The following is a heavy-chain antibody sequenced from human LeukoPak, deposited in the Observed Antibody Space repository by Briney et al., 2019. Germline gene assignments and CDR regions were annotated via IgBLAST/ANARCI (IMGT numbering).Heavy chain of an antibody. CDR3: ARMRGDSYGYFSYYYYMDV. V-gene: IGHV2-70*11. J-gene: IGHJ6*03. CDR2: IDWDDDK. D-gene: IGHD5-18*01. Sequence: SGPALVXPTQTLTLTCTFSGFSLSTSGMCVSWIRQPPGKALEWLARIDWDDDKYYSTSLKTKLTISKDTSKNQVVLTMTNMDPVDTATYYCARMRGDSYGYFSYYYYMDVWGKGTTVTVSS. CDR1: GFSLSTSGMC.